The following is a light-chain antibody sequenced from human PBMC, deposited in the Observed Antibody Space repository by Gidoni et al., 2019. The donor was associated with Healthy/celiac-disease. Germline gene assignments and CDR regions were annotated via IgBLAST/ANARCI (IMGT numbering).Light chain of an antibody. CDR3: QQSYSTPYT. CDR1: QSSSSY. CDR2: AAS. Sequence: DIPMTQPPSPLSASVGDRVTITCRGSQSSSSYVNWYQQKRGKAPTLLIYAASSVQSGVPSRFSGSGSGTDFTLTISMLQPEFVATYYCQQSYSTPYTFGQGTKLEIK. V-gene: IGKV1-39*01. J-gene: IGKJ2*01.